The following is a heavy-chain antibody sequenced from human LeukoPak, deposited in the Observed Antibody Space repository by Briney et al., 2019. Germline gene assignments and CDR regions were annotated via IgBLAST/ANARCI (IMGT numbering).Heavy chain of an antibody. D-gene: IGHD5-12*01. J-gene: IGHJ4*02. CDR2: IYISGST. CDR1: GGSFSGYY. Sequence: SETLSLTCAVYGGSFSGYYWSWIRQPAGKGLEWIGRIYISGSTNYSPSLKSRVTMSIDTSKNQFSLRLSSVTAADTAVYYCARYRGASGYHFDYWGQGTLVTVSS. CDR3: ARYRGASGYHFDY. V-gene: IGHV4-59*10.